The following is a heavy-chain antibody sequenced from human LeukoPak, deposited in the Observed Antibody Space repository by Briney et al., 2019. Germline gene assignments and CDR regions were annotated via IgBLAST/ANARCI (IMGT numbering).Heavy chain of an antibody. V-gene: IGHV1-8*03. CDR2: MNPNSGNT. D-gene: IGHD3-22*01. CDR1: GYTFTSYD. CDR3: ARGVNYYDSSGYGGYRLWRVPGAFDI. J-gene: IGHJ3*02. Sequence: ASVTVSCKASGYTFTSYDINWVRQATGQGLEWMGWMNPNSGNTGYAQKFQGRVTITRNTSISTAYMELSSLRSEDTAVYYCARGVNYYDSSGYGGYRLWRVPGAFDIWGQGTMVTVSS.